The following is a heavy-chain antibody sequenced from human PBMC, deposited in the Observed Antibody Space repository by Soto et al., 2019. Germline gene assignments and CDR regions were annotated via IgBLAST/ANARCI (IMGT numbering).Heavy chain of an antibody. V-gene: IGHV4-39*01. CDR3: AREFCSGGSCYSKWLTYDAFDI. CDR1: GGSISSSSYY. CDR2: IYYSGST. J-gene: IGHJ3*02. Sequence: SSETPSLTCTFSGGSISSSSYYWGWIRQPPGKGLEWIGSIYYSGSTYYNPSLKSRVTISVDTSKNQFSLKLSSVTAADTAVYYCAREFCSGGSCYSKWLTYDAFDIWGQGTMVTVSS. D-gene: IGHD2-15*01.